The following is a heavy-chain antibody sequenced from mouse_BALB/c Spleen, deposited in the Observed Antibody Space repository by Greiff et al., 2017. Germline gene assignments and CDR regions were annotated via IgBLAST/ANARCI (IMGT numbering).Heavy chain of an antibody. D-gene: IGHD1-2*01. J-gene: IGHJ1*01. CDR3: NPVHYSKRYFDV. CDR1: GFNIKDYY. CDR2: IDPENGDT. Sequence: EVKLMESGAELVRSGASVKLSCTASGFNIKDYYMHWVKQRPEQGLEWIGWIDPENGDTEYAPKFQGKATMTADTSSNTAYLQLSSLTSEDTAVYYCNPVHYSKRYFDVWGAGTTVTVSS. V-gene: IGHV14-4*02.